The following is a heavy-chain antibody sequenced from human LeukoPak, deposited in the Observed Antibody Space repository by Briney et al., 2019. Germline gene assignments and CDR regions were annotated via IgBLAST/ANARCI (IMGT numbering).Heavy chain of an antibody. CDR3: VRTSDYYFDY. J-gene: IGHJ4*02. Sequence: PGGSLRLSCAASGFTFSSDGMHWVRQAPGKGLEGVAVIWYDGSNKYYADSVKGRFTISRDNAKNTLYLQMNSLRAEDTAVYYCVRTSDYYFDYWGQGTLVTVSS. CDR1: GFTFSSDG. V-gene: IGHV3-33*03. CDR2: IWYDGSNK.